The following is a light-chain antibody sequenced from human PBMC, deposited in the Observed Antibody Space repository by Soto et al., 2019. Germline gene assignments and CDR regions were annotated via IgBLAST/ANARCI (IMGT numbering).Light chain of an antibody. J-gene: IGLJ1*01. CDR3: CSYAGSSTYV. V-gene: IGLV2-23*02. CDR2: EVI. Sequence: QSALTQPASVSGSLGQSITISCTGTSSDIGGHNYVSWYQLHPGKAPKVLIFEVIKRPSGVSTRFSGSKSGNMASLTISGLRPEDEADYYYCSYAGSSTYVFGTGTKLTVL. CDR1: SSDIGGHNY.